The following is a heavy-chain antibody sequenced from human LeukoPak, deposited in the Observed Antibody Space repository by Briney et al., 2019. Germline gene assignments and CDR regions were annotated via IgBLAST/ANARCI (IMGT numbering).Heavy chain of an antibody. CDR2: ISGSGGST. D-gene: IGHD1-26*01. CDR1: GFTFSSYA. J-gene: IGHJ4*02. CDR3: AKGLAIVGAFDFDY. V-gene: IGHV3-23*01. Sequence: GGSLRLSRAASGFTFSSYAMSWVRQAPGKGLEWVSAISGSGGSTYYADSVKGRFTISRDNSKNTLYLQMNSLRAEDTAVYYCAKGLAIVGAFDFDYWGQGTLVTVSS.